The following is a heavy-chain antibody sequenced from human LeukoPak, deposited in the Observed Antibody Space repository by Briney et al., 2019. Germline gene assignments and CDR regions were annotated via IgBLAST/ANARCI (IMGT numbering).Heavy chain of an antibody. CDR3: ARAYYDSSGYYYSLWAFDI. V-gene: IGHV4-39*01. J-gene: IGHJ3*02. CDR2: IYYSGST. CDR1: GGSISSSSYY. Sequence: SETLSLTCTVSGGSISSSSYYWGWIRQPPGKGLEWIGSIYYSGSTYYNPSLKSRVTISVDTSKNQFSLKLSSVTAADTAVYYCARAYYDSSGYYYSLWAFDIWGQGTMVTVSS. D-gene: IGHD3-22*01.